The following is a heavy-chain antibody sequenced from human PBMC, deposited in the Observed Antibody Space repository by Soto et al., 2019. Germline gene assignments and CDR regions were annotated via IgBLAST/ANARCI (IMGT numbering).Heavy chain of an antibody. CDR2: INHSGST. V-gene: IGHV4-34*01. D-gene: IGHD6-19*01. Sequence: SETLSLTCAVYGGSFSGYYWSWIRQPPGKGLEWIGEINHSGSTNYNPSLKSRVTISVDTSKNQFPLKLSSVTAADTAVYYCARGSGTRAFDIWGQGTMVTVSS. J-gene: IGHJ3*02. CDR3: ARGSGTRAFDI. CDR1: GGSFSGYY.